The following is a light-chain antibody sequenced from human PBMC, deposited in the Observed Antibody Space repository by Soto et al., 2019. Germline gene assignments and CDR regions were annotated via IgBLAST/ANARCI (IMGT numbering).Light chain of an antibody. V-gene: IGLV2-14*01. CDR3: SSYTTSSTLVV. CDR1: SSDVGGYNY. Sequence: QSVLTQPASVSGSPGQSITISCTGTSSDVGGYNYVSWCQQHPGKAPKLMIYEVSYRPSGVSDRFSGSKSGNTASLTISGLQAEDEADYYCSSYTTSSTLVVFGGGTKLTVL. J-gene: IGLJ3*02. CDR2: EVS.